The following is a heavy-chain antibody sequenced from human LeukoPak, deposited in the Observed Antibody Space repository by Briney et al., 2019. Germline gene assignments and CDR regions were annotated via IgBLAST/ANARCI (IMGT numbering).Heavy chain of an antibody. D-gene: IGHD2-8*01. V-gene: IGHV4-39*01. J-gene: IGHJ5*02. CDR2: IYYSGST. Sequence: PSETLSLTCTVSGGSISSSSYYWGWIRQPPGKGLEWIGSIYYSGSTYYNPSLKSRVTISVDTSKNQFSLRLSSVTAADTAVYYCARPQYGVGGYNWFDPWGQGTLVTVSS. CDR1: GGSISSSSYY. CDR3: ARPQYGVGGYNWFDP.